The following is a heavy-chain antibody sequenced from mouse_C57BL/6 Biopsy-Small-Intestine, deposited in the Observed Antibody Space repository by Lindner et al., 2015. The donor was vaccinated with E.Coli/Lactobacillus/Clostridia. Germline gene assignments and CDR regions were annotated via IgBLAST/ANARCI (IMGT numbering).Heavy chain of an antibody. CDR2: ISSGSSTI. CDR3: ARPAGRQG. CDR1: GFTFSDYG. V-gene: IGHV5-17*01. J-gene: IGHJ3*02. D-gene: IGHD3-3*01. Sequence: VQLQESGGGLVEPGGSLKLSCAASGFTFSDYGMRWVRQAPEKGLEWVAYISSGSSTIYYADTVKGRFTISRDNAKNTLFLQMTSLRSEDTAMYYCARPAGRQGWGQGTLVTVSA.